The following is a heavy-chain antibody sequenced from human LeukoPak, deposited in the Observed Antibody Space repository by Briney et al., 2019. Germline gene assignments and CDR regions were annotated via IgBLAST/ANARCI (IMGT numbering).Heavy chain of an antibody. CDR1: GGSISSSNW. Sequence: PSGTLSLTCADSGGSISSSNWWSWVRQPPGKGLEWTGEIYHSGSTNYNPSLKSRVTISVDKSKNQFSLKLSSVTAADTAVYYCARDPADIVATPGDYWGQGTLVTVSS. CDR2: IYHSGST. V-gene: IGHV4-4*02. J-gene: IGHJ4*02. CDR3: ARDPADIVATPGDY. D-gene: IGHD5-12*01.